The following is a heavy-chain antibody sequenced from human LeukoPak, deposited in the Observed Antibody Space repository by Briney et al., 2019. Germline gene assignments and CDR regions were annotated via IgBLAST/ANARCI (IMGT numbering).Heavy chain of an antibody. CDR3: ATSHSSGWADY. Sequence: ASVKVSCKASGHTFTYYYMHWVRQAPGQGLEWMGWINPNSGDTDFAQKFQGRVTITRDASVSTAYMDLSSLSSDDTALYYCATSHSSGWADYWGQGTLVTVSS. J-gene: IGHJ4*02. CDR2: INPNSGDT. CDR1: GHTFTYYY. V-gene: IGHV1-2*02. D-gene: IGHD6-19*01.